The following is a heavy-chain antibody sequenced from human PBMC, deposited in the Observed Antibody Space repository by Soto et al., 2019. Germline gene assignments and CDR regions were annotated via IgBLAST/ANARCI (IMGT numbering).Heavy chain of an antibody. CDR1: GFTFSSYE. J-gene: IGHJ5*02. Sequence: EVKLVESGGGLVQPGGSLRLSCAASGFTFSSYEMNWVRQAPGKGLEWVSYISSSGSTIYYADSVKGRFTISRDNAKNSLYLQMNSLRAEDTAVYYCSREGKWLVPNWFDPWGQGTLVTVSS. V-gene: IGHV3-48*03. CDR3: SREGKWLVPNWFDP. CDR2: ISSSGSTI. D-gene: IGHD6-19*01.